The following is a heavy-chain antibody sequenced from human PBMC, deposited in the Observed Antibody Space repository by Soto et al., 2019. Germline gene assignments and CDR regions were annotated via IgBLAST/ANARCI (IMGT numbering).Heavy chain of an antibody. CDR2: ISAYNGNT. CDR1: GYTFTSYG. Sequence: ASVKVSCKASGYTFTSYGISWVRQAPGQGLEWMGRISAYNGNTNYAQKLQGRVTMTTDTSTSTAYMELRSLRSDDTAVYYCVLVVGPLGRWFDLWGTGTLVTVSS. D-gene: IGHD2-15*01. CDR3: VLVVGPLGRWFDL. V-gene: IGHV1-18*01. J-gene: IGHJ5*02.